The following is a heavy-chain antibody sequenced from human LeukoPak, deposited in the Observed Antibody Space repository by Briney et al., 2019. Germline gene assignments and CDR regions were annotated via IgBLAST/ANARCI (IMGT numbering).Heavy chain of an antibody. D-gene: IGHD3-22*01. Sequence: ASVKVSCKASGYTFTSYGISWVRQAPGQGLEWMGWISAYNGNTNYAQKLQGRVTMTTDTSTSTAYMELRSLRSDDTAVYYCARAVYYYDSSGYYNPTGDAFDIWGQGTMVTVSS. CDR2: ISAYNGNT. V-gene: IGHV1-18*01. CDR1: GYTFTSYG. CDR3: ARAVYYYDSSGYYNPTGDAFDI. J-gene: IGHJ3*02.